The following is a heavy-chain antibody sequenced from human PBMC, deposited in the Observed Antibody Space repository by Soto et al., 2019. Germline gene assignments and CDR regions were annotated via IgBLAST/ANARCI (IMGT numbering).Heavy chain of an antibody. CDR1: GGTFSSYT. V-gene: IGHV1-69*02. CDR2: IIPILGIA. Sequence: QVQLVQSGAEVKKPGSSVKVSCKASGGTFSSYTISWVRQAPGQGLEWMGRIIPILGIANYAQKFQGRVTITADKSTSTAYMELSSLRAEDTAVYYCARGGLGTVTETDFDYWGQGTLVTVSS. CDR3: ARGGLGTVTETDFDY. D-gene: IGHD4-17*01. J-gene: IGHJ4*02.